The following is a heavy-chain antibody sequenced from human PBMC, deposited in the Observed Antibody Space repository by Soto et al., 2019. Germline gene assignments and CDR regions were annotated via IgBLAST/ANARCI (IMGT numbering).Heavy chain of an antibody. CDR1: GGTFSSYA. V-gene: IGHV1-69*01. Sequence: QVQLVQSGAEVKKPGSSGKVSCKASGGTFSSYAISWVRQAPGQGLEWMGGIIPIFGTANYAQKFQGRVTITADESTSTGYMELSSLRSEDTAVYYGARDLSGYSGYDEGGYWGQGTLVTVSS. CDR2: IIPIFGTA. CDR3: ARDLSGYSGYDEGGY. J-gene: IGHJ4*02. D-gene: IGHD5-12*01.